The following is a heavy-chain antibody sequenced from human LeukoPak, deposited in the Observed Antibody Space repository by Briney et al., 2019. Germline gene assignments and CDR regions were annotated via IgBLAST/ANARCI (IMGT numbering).Heavy chain of an antibody. V-gene: IGHV4-59*01. J-gene: IGHJ4*02. Sequence: PLETLSLTCTVSGGSISSYYWSWIRQPPGKGLEWIGYIYYSGSTNYNPSLKSRVTISVDTSKNQFSLKLSSVTAADTAVYYCARSGYSSSWFDYWGQGTLVTVPS. CDR1: GGSISSYY. D-gene: IGHD6-13*01. CDR3: ARSGYSSSWFDY. CDR2: IYYSGST.